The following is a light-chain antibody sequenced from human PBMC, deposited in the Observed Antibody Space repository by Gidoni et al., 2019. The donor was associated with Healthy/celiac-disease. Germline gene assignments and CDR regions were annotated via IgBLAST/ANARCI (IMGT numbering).Light chain of an antibody. CDR2: GAS. CDR3: QQYGSSSWT. V-gene: IGKV3-20*01. Sequence: EIVLTQSPGTLSLSTGERATLSCRASQSVSSSYLAWYQQKPGQAPRLLIYGASSRATGIPDRFSGSGSGTDFTLTISRLEPEDFAVYYCQQYGSSSWTFXQXTKVEIK. CDR1: QSVSSSY. J-gene: IGKJ1*01.